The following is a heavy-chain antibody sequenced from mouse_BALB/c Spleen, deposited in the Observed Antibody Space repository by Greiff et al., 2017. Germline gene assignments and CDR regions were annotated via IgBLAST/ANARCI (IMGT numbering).Heavy chain of an antibody. CDR3: ANSWFAY. CDR2: INPYNDGT. D-gene: IGHD1-3*01. CDR1: GYTFTSYV. Sequence: EVQGVESGPELVKPGASVKMSCKASGYTFTSYVMHWVKQKPGQGLEWIGYINPYNDGTKYNEKFKGKATLTSDKSSSTAYMELSSLTSEDSAVYYCANSWFAYWGQGTLVTVSA. J-gene: IGHJ3*01. V-gene: IGHV1-14*01.